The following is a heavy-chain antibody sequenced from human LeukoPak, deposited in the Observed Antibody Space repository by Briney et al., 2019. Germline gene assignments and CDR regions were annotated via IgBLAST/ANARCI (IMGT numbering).Heavy chain of an antibody. V-gene: IGHV3-23*01. D-gene: IGHD6-19*01. CDR2: ISASGGST. Sequence: PGGSLRLSCAASGFTFSSSAMSWVRQVPGKGLEWVSGISASGGSTYYADSVKGRFTISRDNSKNTLYLQMNSLRAEDTAVYYCAKDPAVANTARRFQHWGQGTLVTVTS. CDR3: AKDPAVANTARRFQH. CDR1: GFTFSSSA. J-gene: IGHJ1*01.